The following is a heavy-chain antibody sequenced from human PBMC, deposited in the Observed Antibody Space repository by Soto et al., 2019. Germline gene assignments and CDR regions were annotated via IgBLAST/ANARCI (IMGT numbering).Heavy chain of an antibody. Sequence: ASGKVSCKGAGYTFTSDGISWVRQAPGQGLEWMGWISAYNGNTNYAQKLQGRVTMTTDTSTSTAYMELRSLRSDDTAVYYCARAALLWFGEPPEADAFDIWRQGRMVTVSS. V-gene: IGHV1-18*04. J-gene: IGHJ3*02. CDR1: GYTFTSDG. D-gene: IGHD3-10*01. CDR2: ISAYNGNT. CDR3: ARAALLWFGEPPEADAFDI.